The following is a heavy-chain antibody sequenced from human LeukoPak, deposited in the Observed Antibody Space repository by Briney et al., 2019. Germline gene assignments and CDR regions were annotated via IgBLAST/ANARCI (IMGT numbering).Heavy chain of an antibody. J-gene: IGHJ4*02. CDR3: ARERDYYDSSGPIDY. CDR1: GFTFSSYW. Sequence: PGGSLRLSCAASGFTFSSYWMSWVRQAPGKGLEWVANIKQDGSEKYYVDSVKGRFTISRDNAKNSLYLQMNSLRAEDTAVYYCARERDYYDSSGPIDYWGQGTLVTVSS. CDR2: IKQDGSEK. D-gene: IGHD3-22*01. V-gene: IGHV3-7*01.